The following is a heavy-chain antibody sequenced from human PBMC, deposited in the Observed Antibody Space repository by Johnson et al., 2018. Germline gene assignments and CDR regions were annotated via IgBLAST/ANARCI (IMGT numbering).Heavy chain of an antibody. V-gene: IGHV5-51*01. CDR2: LHPGKSDG. Sequence: VQLVQSGAEVKKPGESLKISCTGSGSSFTNYYIGWVRQMPGEGLEWMGILHPGKSDGRASPSFQGQVTMSVDTSISTAYLQWRRLETSETAMYYCLRRSADAIVGTIWGQGTMVTVSA. D-gene: IGHD1-26*01. CDR3: LRRSADAIVGTI. J-gene: IGHJ3*02. CDR1: GSSFTNYY.